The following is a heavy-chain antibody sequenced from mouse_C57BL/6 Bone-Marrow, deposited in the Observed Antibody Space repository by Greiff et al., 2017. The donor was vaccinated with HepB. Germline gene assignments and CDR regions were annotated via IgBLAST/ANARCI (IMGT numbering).Heavy chain of an antibody. V-gene: IGHV7-1*01. CDR2: SRNKANDYTT. J-gene: IGHJ1*03. CDR3: ARDDGYWYFDV. Sequence: EVKLMESGGGLVQSGRSLRLSCATSGFTFRDFYMEWVRQAPGKGLGGIAASRNKANDYTTEYSASVQGRFIVSRDTSQSILYLQMNALRAEDTAIYYCARDDGYWYFDVWGTGTTVTVSS. CDR1: GFTFRDFY. D-gene: IGHD1-1*02.